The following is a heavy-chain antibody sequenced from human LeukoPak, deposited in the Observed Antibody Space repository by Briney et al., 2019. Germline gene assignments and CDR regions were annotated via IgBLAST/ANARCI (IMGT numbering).Heavy chain of an antibody. CDR2: MNPNSGNT. CDR1: GYTFTSYD. CDR3: ARGLYSGSYYRGFDAFDI. V-gene: IGHV1-8*03. D-gene: IGHD1-26*01. Sequence: RASVKVSCKASGYTFTSYDINWVRQATGQGLEWMGWMNPNSGNTGYAQEFQGRVTITRNTSISTAYMELSSLRSEDTAVYYCARGLYSGSYYRGFDAFDIWGQGTMVTVSS. J-gene: IGHJ3*02.